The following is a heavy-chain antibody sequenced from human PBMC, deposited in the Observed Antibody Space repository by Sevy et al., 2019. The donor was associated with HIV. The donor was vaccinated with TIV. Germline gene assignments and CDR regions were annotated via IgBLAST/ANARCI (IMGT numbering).Heavy chain of an antibody. D-gene: IGHD3-22*01. CDR1: GYSFTSHW. Sequence: GESLKISCEGSGYSFTSHWIGWVRHIPGKGLEWMGIIYPDDCETRYSPSFQGQVTFSADKSISSAYLQWSSLKASDTAMYYCATSRSGYFDSSGYYIYWGQGTMVTVSS. V-gene: IGHV5-51*01. CDR2: IYPDDCET. CDR3: ATSRSGYFDSSGYYIY. J-gene: IGHJ4*02.